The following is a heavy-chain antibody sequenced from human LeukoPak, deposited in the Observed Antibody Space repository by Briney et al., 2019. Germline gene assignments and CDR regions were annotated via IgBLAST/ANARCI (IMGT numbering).Heavy chain of an antibody. CDR1: GYSISSGYY. D-gene: IGHD2-21*02. Sequence: SETLSLTCTVSGYSISSGYYWGWIRQPPGKGLEWIGSIYHSGSTYYNPSLKSRVTISVDTSKNQFSLKLSSVTAADTAVYYCARSCGGDCYTDYWGQGTLVTVSS. CDR3: ARSCGGDCYTDY. J-gene: IGHJ4*02. V-gene: IGHV4-38-2*02. CDR2: IYHSGST.